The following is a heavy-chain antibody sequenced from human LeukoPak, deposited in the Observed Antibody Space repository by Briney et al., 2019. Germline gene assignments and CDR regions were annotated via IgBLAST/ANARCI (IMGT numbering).Heavy chain of an antibody. CDR1: GFTFSSYW. Sequence: GGSLRLSCAASGFTFSSYWMSWVRQAPGKGLEWVAFIRYDGSNKYYADSVKGRFTISRDNAKNSVYLEMNSLRVEDTAIYYCARFTRSATYEVYWGQGTLVTVSS. CDR2: IRYDGSNK. V-gene: IGHV3-33*08. D-gene: IGHD3-10*01. CDR3: ARFTRSATYEVY. J-gene: IGHJ4*02.